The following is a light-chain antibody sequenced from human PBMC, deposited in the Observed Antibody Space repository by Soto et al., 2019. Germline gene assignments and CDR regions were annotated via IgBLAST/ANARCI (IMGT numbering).Light chain of an antibody. CDR1: QSVSTQ. V-gene: IGKV3D-15*01. J-gene: IGKJ5*01. CDR3: QQYDDWPPIT. CDR2: GAS. Sequence: ETVMTQSPATLSVSPGERATLSCRASQSVSTQLAWYQQKPGQAPRLLIYGASTRATGIPARFSGSGSGTEFTLTVSSLQSEGFAVYYCQQYDDWPPITFGQGTRLEIK.